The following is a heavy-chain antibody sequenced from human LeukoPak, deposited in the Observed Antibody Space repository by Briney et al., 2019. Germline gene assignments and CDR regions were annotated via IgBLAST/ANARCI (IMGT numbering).Heavy chain of an antibody. CDR1: GFTISSYW. V-gene: IGHV3-7*03. Sequence: GGSLRLSCAASGFTISSYWMSWVRQAPGKGQEWVANIKQDGSEKYYVDSVKGRFTISRDNAKNSLYLQMNSLRAEDTAVYYCARDTGSGSYDYWGQGTLVTVSS. CDR2: IKQDGSEK. J-gene: IGHJ4*02. CDR3: ARDTGSGSYDY. D-gene: IGHD3-10*01.